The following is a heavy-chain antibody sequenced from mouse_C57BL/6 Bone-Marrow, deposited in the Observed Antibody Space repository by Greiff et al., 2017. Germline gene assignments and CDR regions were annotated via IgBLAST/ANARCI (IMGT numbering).Heavy chain of an antibody. CDR1: GYTFTSYG. Sequence: QVQLQQSGAELARPGASVKLSCKASGYTFTSYGISWVKQRTGQGLEWIGEIYPRSGNTYYNEKFKGKATLTADKSSSTAYMELRRLTSEDSAVYFCEREGYGNYVDYAMDYWGQGTSVTVSS. V-gene: IGHV1-81*01. CDR3: EREGYGNYVDYAMDY. J-gene: IGHJ4*01. D-gene: IGHD2-10*02. CDR2: IYPRSGNT.